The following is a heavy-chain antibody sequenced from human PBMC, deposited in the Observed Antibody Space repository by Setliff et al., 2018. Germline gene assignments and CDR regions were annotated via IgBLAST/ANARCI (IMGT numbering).Heavy chain of an antibody. D-gene: IGHD2-15*01. CDR2: INPSGGLT. CDR3: ARDRDIVVALDSIGASSLGDY. Sequence: ASVKVSCKASGYSFSRYTMSWVRQAPGQGLEWMGIINPSGGLTRYAQKFQGRVTMTRDTSTSTVYMEVSSLRSEDTAVYFCARDRDIVVALDSIGASSLGDYWGQGTLVTVSS. CDR1: GYSFSRYT. V-gene: IGHV1-46*01. J-gene: IGHJ4*02.